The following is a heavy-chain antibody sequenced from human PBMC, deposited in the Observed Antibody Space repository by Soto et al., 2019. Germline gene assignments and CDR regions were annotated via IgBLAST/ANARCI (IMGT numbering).Heavy chain of an antibody. CDR1: GYSFTANY. CDR3: ARGGDVNYYHGMDV. Sequence: ASVKVSCKASGYSFTANYIHWVRQAPGQGLEWMGWISAYNGKTNYAQNVQGRVTMTTDTSTRTAYMDLRSLRSDDTAVYYCARGGDVNYYHGMDVWGQGTTVTVSS. CDR2: ISAYNGKT. V-gene: IGHV1-18*01. J-gene: IGHJ6*02. D-gene: IGHD5-12*01.